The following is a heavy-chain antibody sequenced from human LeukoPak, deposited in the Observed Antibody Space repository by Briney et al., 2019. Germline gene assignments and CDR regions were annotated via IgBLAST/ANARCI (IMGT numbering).Heavy chain of an antibody. CDR2: INPSGGST. V-gene: IGHV1-46*01. Sequence: ASVKVSCKASGYTFTSYYMHWVRQAPGQGLEWMGIINPSGGSTSYAQKFQGRVTMTRDTSTSTVYMELSSLRSEDTAVYYCARDIAAGPPYYYYGMDVWGQGTTVTVSS. D-gene: IGHD6-13*01. CDR1: GYTFTSYY. CDR3: ARDIAAGPPYYYYGMDV. J-gene: IGHJ6*02.